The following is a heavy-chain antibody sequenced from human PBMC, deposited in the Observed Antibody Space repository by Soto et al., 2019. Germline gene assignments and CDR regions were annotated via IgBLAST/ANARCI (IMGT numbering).Heavy chain of an antibody. J-gene: IGHJ4*02. D-gene: IGHD2-2*01. CDR3: VKDHLKTAPARDY. CDR1: GLTFSSYA. Sequence: PGGSLRLSCSASGLTFSSYAMHWVRRAPGKGLEYVSAISSNGGSTYYADSVKGRFTISRDNSKNTLYLQMSSLRAEDTAVYYCVKDHLKTAPARDYWGQGTLVTVSS. CDR2: ISSNGGST. V-gene: IGHV3-64D*06.